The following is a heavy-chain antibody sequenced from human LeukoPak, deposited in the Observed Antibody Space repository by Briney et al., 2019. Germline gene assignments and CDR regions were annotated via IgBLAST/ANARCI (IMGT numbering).Heavy chain of an antibody. D-gene: IGHD5-12*01. CDR2: IYYSGST. J-gene: IGHJ4*02. Sequence: SETLSLTCTVSSGSISSGGYYWSWIRQHPGKGLEWIGYIYYSGSTYYNPSLKSRVTISVDTSKNQFSLKLSSVTAADTAVYYCARGRAYSGYDFDYWGQGTLVTVSS. V-gene: IGHV4-31*03. CDR3: ARGRAYSGYDFDY. CDR1: SGSISSGGYY.